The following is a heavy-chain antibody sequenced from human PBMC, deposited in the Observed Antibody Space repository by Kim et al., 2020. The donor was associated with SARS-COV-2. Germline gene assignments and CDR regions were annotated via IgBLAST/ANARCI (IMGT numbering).Heavy chain of an antibody. Sequence: SETLSLTCAVYGGSFSGYYWSWIRQPPGKGLEWIGEINHSGSTNYNPSLKSRVTISVDTSKNQFSLKLSSVTAADTAAYYCARGAAGGYYDYIWGSYRYVQHVATPFDYWGQGTLVTVSS. CDR3: ARGAAGGYYDYIWGSYRYVQHVATPFDY. CDR2: INHSGST. D-gene: IGHD3-16*02. V-gene: IGHV4-34*01. CDR1: GGSFSGYY. J-gene: IGHJ4*02.